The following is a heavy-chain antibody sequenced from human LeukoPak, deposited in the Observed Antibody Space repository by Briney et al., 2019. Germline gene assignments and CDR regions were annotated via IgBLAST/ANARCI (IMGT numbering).Heavy chain of an antibody. J-gene: IGHJ6*02. CDR2: IIPIFGTA. CDR1: GGTFSSYA. D-gene: IGHD3-9*01. Sequence: SVKVSCKASGGTFSSYAISWVRQAPGQGLEWMGGIIPIFGTANYAQKFQGRVTITTDESTSTAYMELSSLRSDDTAVYYCATTRLVPLYYYGMDVWGQGTTVAVSS. V-gene: IGHV1-69*05. CDR3: ATTRLVPLYYYGMDV.